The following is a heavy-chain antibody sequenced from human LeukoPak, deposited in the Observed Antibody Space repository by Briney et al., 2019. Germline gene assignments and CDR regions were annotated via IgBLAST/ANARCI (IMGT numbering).Heavy chain of an antibody. CDR1: GYTFTGYY. J-gene: IGHJ4*02. Sequence: ASVKVSCKASGYTFTGYYMHWVRQAPGQGLEWMGWINPNSGGTNYAQKFQGRVTMTRDTSISTAYMELSRLRSDDTAVYYCARAGPTYYDSSGYFDYWGQGTLVTVSS. CDR3: ARAGPTYYDSSGYFDY. CDR2: INPNSGGT. D-gene: IGHD3-22*01. V-gene: IGHV1-2*02.